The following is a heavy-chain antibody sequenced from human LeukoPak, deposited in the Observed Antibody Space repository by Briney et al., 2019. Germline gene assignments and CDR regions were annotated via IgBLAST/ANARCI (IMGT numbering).Heavy chain of an antibody. D-gene: IGHD6-19*01. CDR3: TRMRVAHNGWSYFDK. V-gene: IGHV2-70*04. J-gene: IGHJ4*02. Sequence: SGPALVNPTQTLTLTCSFSGFSLSSDSMRVSWIRQPPGKALEWLARIDWTDEKFYSTSLKARLTISKDTARNQVVLTMTNVDPVDTATYYCTRMRVAHNGWSYFDKWGQGVLVTVSS. CDR1: GFSLSSDSMR. CDR2: IDWTDEK.